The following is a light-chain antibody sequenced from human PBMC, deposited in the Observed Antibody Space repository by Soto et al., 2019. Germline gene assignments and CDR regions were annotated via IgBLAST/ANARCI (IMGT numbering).Light chain of an antibody. J-gene: IGKJ1*01. CDR1: QGISSY. V-gene: IGKV1-8*01. CDR2: AAS. CDR3: QQYYSYPRT. Sequence: AIRMTQSPSSFSASTGDRVTITCRASQGISSYLAWYQQKPGKAPKLLIYAASTLQSGVPSRFSGSGSGTDFTLTIGCLHSEDFATYYCQQYYSYPRTFGQGTKVVIK.